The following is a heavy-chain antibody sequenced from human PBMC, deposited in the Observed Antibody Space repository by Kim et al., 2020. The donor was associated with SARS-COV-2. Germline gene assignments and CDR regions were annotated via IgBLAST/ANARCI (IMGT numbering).Heavy chain of an antibody. CDR3: AKASEYSDSRGPYYYYY. D-gene: IGHD5-12*01. CDR2: ISGSGDYT. CDR1: GFTFSNFA. V-gene: IGHV3-23*01. J-gene: IGHJ6*01. Sequence: GGSLRLSCAASGFTFSNFAMSWLRQAPGKGPEWVSSISGSGDYTQYAESVRGRFTISRDNSGNTLFLVMDSLRADGTAIYYCAKASEYSDSRGPYYYYY.